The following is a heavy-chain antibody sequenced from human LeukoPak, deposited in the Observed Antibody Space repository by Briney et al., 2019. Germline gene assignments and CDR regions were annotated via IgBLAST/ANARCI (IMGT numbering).Heavy chain of an antibody. CDR1: GFTVSSNY. J-gene: IGHJ4*02. V-gene: IGHV3-66*01. CDR2: IYSGGST. CDR3: ARESVDTAMANFDY. Sequence: GGSLRLSCAASGFTVSSNYMSWVRQAPGKGLEWVSVIYSGGSTNYADSVKGRFTISRDNSKNTLYLQMNSLRAEDTAVYYCARESVDTAMANFDYWGQGTLVTVSS. D-gene: IGHD5-18*01.